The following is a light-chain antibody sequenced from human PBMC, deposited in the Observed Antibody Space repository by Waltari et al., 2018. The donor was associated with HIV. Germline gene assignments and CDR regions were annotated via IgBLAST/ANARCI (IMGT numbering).Light chain of an antibody. Sequence: SYELTQPPSVSVSPGQAATITCSGDKLDDKYVCWYQQKPGRSPVLFIYQDDKRLSGIPDGFSGSNSGNTATLTISGTQTMDEADYYCQAWDSGTGVFGTGTTVTVL. CDR1: KLDDKY. CDR2: QDD. V-gene: IGLV3-1*01. J-gene: IGLJ1*01. CDR3: QAWDSGTGV.